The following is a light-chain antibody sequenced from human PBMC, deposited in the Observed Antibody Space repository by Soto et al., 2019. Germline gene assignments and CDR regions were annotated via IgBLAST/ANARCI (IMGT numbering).Light chain of an antibody. CDR2: DNN. V-gene: IGLV1-51*01. CDR3: GTWDSSLSADSYV. Sequence: QSVLTQPPSVSAAPGQKVTISCSGSSSNIGNNYVSWYQQLPGTAPKLLIYDNNKPPSGIPDRFSGSKSGTSATLGITGLQTGDEADYYCGTWDSSLSADSYVFGTGTKLTVL. J-gene: IGLJ1*01. CDR1: SSNIGNNY.